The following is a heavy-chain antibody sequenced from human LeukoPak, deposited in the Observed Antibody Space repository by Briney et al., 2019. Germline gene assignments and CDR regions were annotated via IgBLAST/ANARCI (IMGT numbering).Heavy chain of an antibody. D-gene: IGHD2-15*01. CDR2: ISNAGNNQ. CDR1: GFIFSSYV. V-gene: IGHV3-30-3*01. Sequence: GGSLRLSCAASGFIFSSYVMHWVRQAPGKGLEWVAVISNAGNNQYYADSVKGRFTISRDNSENALFLQMSSLRAEDTAVYYCARDGRYCGGGSCHADYWGQGTLVTVSS. J-gene: IGHJ4*02. CDR3: ARDGRYCGGGSCHADY.